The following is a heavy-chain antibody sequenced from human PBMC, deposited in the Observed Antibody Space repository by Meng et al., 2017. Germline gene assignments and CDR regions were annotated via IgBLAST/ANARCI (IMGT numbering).Heavy chain of an antibody. J-gene: IGHJ3*02. CDR3: ARDGSRSAAFRSFDI. CDR2: IKENGSEK. Sequence: GGSLRLSCEASGFTLSSYWMSWVRQAPGKGLEWVANIKENGSEKQYVDSVKGRFTNSRDNAKNSLYLQMDSLRGDDTAVYHCARDGSRSAAFRSFDIWGQGTMVTVSS. D-gene: IGHD1-26*01. V-gene: IGHV3-7*01. CDR1: GFTLSSYW.